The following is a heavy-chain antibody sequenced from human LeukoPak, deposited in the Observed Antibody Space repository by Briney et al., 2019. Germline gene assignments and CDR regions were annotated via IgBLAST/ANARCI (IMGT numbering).Heavy chain of an antibody. J-gene: IGHJ5*02. D-gene: IGHD6-13*01. Sequence: GASVKVSCKASGGTFISYAISWVRQAPGQGLEWMGGIIPIFGTANYAQKFQGRVTITADESTSTAYMELSSLRSEDTAVYYCARDSSSWYTRFGFDPWGQGTLVTVSS. CDR2: IIPIFGTA. CDR1: GGTFISYA. V-gene: IGHV1-69*13. CDR3: ARDSSSWYTRFGFDP.